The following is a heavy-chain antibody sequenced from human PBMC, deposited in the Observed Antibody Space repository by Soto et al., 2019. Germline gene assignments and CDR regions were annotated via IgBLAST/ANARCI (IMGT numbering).Heavy chain of an antibody. Sequence: QVHLVQSGAEVKKPGSSVKVSCTVSGGTLTNYGISWVRQAPGQGLEWMGGIIPMLGTTKYAQKFQGRVTLTADRFTSTAYMEVTSLRSEDTAIYFCARGSGYQLLYLVFWGQGTLVTVSS. D-gene: IGHD2-2*01. CDR2: IIPMLGTT. J-gene: IGHJ4*02. CDR1: GGTLTNYG. CDR3: ARGSGYQLLYLVF. V-gene: IGHV1-69*06.